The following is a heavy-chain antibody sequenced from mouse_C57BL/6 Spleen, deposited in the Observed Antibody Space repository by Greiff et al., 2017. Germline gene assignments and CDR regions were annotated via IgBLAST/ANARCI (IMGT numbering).Heavy chain of an antibody. CDR3: ARHYSNYGGFAY. V-gene: IGHV1-52*01. D-gene: IGHD2-5*01. J-gene: IGHJ3*01. Sequence: QVQLQQPGAELVRPGSSVKLSCKASGYTFTSYWMHWVKQRPIQGLEWIGNIDPSDSETHYNQKFKDKATLTVDKSSSTAYMQLSSLTSEDSAVYSCARHYSNYGGFAYWGQGTLVTVSA. CDR2: IDPSDSET. CDR1: GYTFTSYW.